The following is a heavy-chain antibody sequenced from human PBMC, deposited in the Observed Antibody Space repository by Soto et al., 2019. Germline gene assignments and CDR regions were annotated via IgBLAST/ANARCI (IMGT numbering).Heavy chain of an antibody. D-gene: IGHD3-16*01. CDR2: INHSGST. CDR3: ARVAAPMGYAFDI. J-gene: IGHJ3*02. Sequence: SETLSLTCAVYGGSFSGYYWSWIRQPPGKGLEWIGEINHSGSTNYNPSLKSRVTISVDTSKNQFSLKLSSVTAADTAVYYCARVAAPMGYAFDIWGQGTMVTVSS. V-gene: IGHV4-34*01. CDR1: GGSFSGYY.